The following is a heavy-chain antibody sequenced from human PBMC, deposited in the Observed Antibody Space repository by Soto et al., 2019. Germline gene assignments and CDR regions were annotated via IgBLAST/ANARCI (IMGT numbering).Heavy chain of an antibody. CDR2: IYYSGST. D-gene: IGHD2-15*01. J-gene: IGHJ6*02. CDR1: GGSISSYY. V-gene: IGHV4-59*08. Sequence: KQSQTLSLTCTVSGGSISSYYWSWIRQPPGKGLEWIGYIYYSGSTNYNPSLKSRVTISVDTSKNQFSLKLSSVTAADTAVYYCARHLEAGGNYYYYGMDVWGQGTTVTVSS. CDR3: ARHLEAGGNYYYYGMDV.